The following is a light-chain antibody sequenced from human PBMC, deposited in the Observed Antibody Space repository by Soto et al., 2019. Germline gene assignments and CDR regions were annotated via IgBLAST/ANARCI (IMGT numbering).Light chain of an antibody. CDR1: SSDVGGYNY. J-gene: IGLJ3*02. V-gene: IGLV2-8*01. CDR2: EVT. Sequence: QSALTQPPSASGSPGQSVTISCTGTSSDVGGYNYVSWYQQHPGKAPKLMIYEVTQRPSGVPNRFSGSKSGNTASLTGSGLQAEDEADYYCNSYAASGNLWVFGGGTKLTVL. CDR3: NSYAASGNLWV.